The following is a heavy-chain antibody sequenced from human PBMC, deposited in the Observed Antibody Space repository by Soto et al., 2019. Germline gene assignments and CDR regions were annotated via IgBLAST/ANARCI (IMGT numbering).Heavy chain of an antibody. J-gene: IGHJ6*01. V-gene: IGHV1-18*01. D-gene: IGHD6-13*01. Sequence: ASLKVSCKASGYTFTSYGISWVRQAPGQGLEWMGWISAYNGNTNYAQKLQGRVTMTTDTSTSTAYMELRSLRSDDTAVYYCARVQRRIPEPGYYRTDDWGQGTTV. CDR3: ARVQRRIPEPGYYRTDD. CDR1: GYTFTSYG. CDR2: ISAYNGNT.